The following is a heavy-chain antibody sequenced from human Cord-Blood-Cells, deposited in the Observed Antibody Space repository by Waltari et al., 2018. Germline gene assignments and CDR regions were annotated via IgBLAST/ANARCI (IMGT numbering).Heavy chain of an antibody. CDR3: ARGYCSRTSCYFDY. CDR1: GGTFSSYA. Sequence: QVQLVQSGAEVKKPGSSVKVSCKASGGTFSSYAISWGRQAPGQGLEWMGGIIPLLGLANYAQKFQGRGTITADESTRAADMELGSLRSEGTTVYYCARGYCSRTSCYFDYWGQGTLVTVSS. CDR2: IIPLLGLA. J-gene: IGHJ4*02. V-gene: IGHV1-69*04. D-gene: IGHD2-2*01.